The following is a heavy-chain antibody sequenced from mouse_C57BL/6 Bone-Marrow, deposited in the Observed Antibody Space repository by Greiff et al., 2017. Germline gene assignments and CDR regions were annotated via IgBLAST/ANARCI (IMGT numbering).Heavy chain of an antibody. CDR2: IDPENGDT. V-gene: IGHV14-4*01. CDR1: GFNIKDDY. J-gene: IGHJ3*01. D-gene: IGHD1-1*01. Sequence: VQLQQSGAELVRPGASVKLSCTASGFNIKDDYMHWVKQRPEQGLEWIGWIDPENGDTEYASKFQGKATITADPSSNTAYLQLSSLTSEDTAVYYCTPYYPGFAYWGQGTLVTVSA. CDR3: TPYYPGFAY.